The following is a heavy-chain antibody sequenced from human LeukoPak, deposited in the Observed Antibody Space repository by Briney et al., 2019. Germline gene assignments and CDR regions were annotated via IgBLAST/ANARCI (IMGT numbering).Heavy chain of an antibody. CDR2: INPSGGST. D-gene: IGHD3-16*02. CDR3: ARSLRRTFGGVIVDY. V-gene: IGHV1-46*01. CDR1: GYTFTSYY. Sequence: AAVKVSCKSSGYTFTSYYMHWVRQAPGQGLEWMGIINPSGGSTSHAHKFQGRVTMTRDTPTSPVYMELSSMRSEDTAVYYCARSLRRTFGGVIVDYWGQGTLVTVSS. J-gene: IGHJ4*02.